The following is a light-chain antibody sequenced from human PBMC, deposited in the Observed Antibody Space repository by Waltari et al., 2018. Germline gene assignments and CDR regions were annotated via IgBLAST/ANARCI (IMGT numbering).Light chain of an antibody. CDR2: WAS. V-gene: IGKV4-1*01. Sequence: DIVMTQSPDSLAVSLGERATINCKSSQSVLYSSNNKNYFAWYQQKPGQPPKLLIYWASTRESGVPDRFSGSGSGTDFTLTISSLQAEDVAVYYCQQYYSTLPYTFGQGTKLEIK. CDR3: QQYYSTLPYT. CDR1: QSVLYSSNNKNY. J-gene: IGKJ2*01.